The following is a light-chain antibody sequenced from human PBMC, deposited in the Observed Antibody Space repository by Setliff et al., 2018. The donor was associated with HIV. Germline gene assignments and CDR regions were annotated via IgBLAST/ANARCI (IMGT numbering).Light chain of an antibody. J-gene: IGLJ1*01. V-gene: IGLV2-14*03. CDR1: SSDVGGFDY. Sequence: QSVLTQPASVSGSPGQSITISCTGTSSDVGGFDYVSWYQQHPGKAPKLMIYDVTNRPSGVSNRFSGSKSGNTASLTISGLQAEDEGDYYCSSYAITNTLPFGTGTKVTVL. CDR3: SSYAITNTLP. CDR2: DVT.